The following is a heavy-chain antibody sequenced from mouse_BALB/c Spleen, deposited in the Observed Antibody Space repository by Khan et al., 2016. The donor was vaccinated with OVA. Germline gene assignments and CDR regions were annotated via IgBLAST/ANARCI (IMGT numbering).Heavy chain of an antibody. D-gene: IGHD2-1*01. CDR3: ARGSGNYRLAY. Sequence: QVRLQQSGAELVRPWLSVKISCKGSGYIFTDFSMHWVMRRLPKSLVWIVVISTYYGDSIYNQNFKDKATLTVETSSSTAYMELARLTSEDSAIYYCARGSGNYRLAYWGQGTLVTVSA. J-gene: IGHJ3*01. CDR2: ISTYYGDS. CDR1: GYIFTDFS. V-gene: IGHV1S137*01.